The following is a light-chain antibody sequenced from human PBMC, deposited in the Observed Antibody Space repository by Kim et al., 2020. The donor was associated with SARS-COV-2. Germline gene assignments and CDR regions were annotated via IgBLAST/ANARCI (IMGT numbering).Light chain of an antibody. CDR3: QSADSYGSWV. CDR2: KDT. V-gene: IGLV3-25*03. CDR1: AFPKQY. J-gene: IGLJ3*02. Sequence: SYELSQAPSVSVSPGQTARITCSGDAFPKQYGYWYQQKPGQAPLLVIYKDTARPSGIPERFSGPSSGTTVTLTISEVQAEDGADYYGQSADSYGSWVFGGGTKVTVL.